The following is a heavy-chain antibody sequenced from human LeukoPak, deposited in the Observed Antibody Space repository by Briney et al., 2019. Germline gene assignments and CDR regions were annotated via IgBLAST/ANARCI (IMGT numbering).Heavy chain of an antibody. V-gene: IGHV3-7*03. CDR1: GFTFSSYW. CDR2: IKRDGSEK. CDR3: ARDPHPLRYFDWLSSHYYYYMDV. D-gene: IGHD3-9*01. Sequence: AGGSLRLSCAASGFTFSSYWMNWVRQAPGKGLEWVANIKRDGSEKYYVDSVKGRFTISRDNAKNSLYLQMNSLRAEDTAVYYCARDPHPLRYFDWLSSHYYYYMDVWGKGTTVTISS. J-gene: IGHJ6*03.